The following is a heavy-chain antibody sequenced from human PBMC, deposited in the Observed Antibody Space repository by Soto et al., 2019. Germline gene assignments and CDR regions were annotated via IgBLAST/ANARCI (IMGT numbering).Heavy chain of an antibody. J-gene: IGHJ4*02. V-gene: IGHV3-30-3*01. Sequence: PGWSLRLSWTASGFTFSSYAMHWVRQAPGKGLEWVAVISHDGSNKYYADSVKGRFTISRDNSKNTMYLQMNSLRVEDTAVYYCARPYSSGWYGDLDYWGQGTLVTVSS. CDR3: ARPYSSGWYGDLDY. CDR2: ISHDGSNK. D-gene: IGHD6-19*01. CDR1: GFTFSSYA.